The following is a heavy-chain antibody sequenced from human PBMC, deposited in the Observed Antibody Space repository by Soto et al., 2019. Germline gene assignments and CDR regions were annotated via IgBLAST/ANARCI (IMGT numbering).Heavy chain of an antibody. CDR1: GFTFSSYS. D-gene: IGHD3-22*01. CDR3: ATGVHDSRDPGVFDY. CDR2: ISSSSSYI. J-gene: IGHJ4*02. V-gene: IGHV3-21*01. Sequence: EVQLVESGGGLVKPGGSLRLSCAASGFTFSSYSMNWVRQAPGKGLEWVSSISSSSSYIYYADSVKGRFTISRDNAKNSLYQQMNSLRAEDTAVYYCATGVHDSRDPGVFDYWGQGTLVTVSS.